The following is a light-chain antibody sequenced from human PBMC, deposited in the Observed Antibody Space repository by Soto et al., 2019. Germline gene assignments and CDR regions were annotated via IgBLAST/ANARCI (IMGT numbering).Light chain of an antibody. CDR1: QSIDSW. CDR2: KAS. CDR3: QQYNSYSSGT. Sequence: DIQMTQSPSTLSASVGDRVTITCRASQSIDSWLAWYQQKPGEAPNLLIYKASSLESGVPSRFSGSGSGTEFTLTISSLQPDDFATYYCQQYNSYSSGTFGQGTKVDIK. V-gene: IGKV1-5*03. J-gene: IGKJ1*01.